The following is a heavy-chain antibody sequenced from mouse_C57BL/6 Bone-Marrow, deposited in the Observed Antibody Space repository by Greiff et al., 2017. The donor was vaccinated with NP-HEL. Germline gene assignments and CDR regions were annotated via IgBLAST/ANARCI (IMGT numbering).Heavy chain of an antibody. CDR3: ARLGFYYFDY. CDR2: INPGSGGT. J-gene: IGHJ2*01. Sequence: VKLMESGAELVRPGTSVKVSCKASGYAFTNYLIEWVKQRPGQGLEWIGVINPGSGGTNYNEKFKGKATLTADKSSSTAYMQLSSLTSEDSAVYFCARLGFYYFDYWGQGTTLTVSS. CDR1: GYAFTNYL. V-gene: IGHV1-54*01.